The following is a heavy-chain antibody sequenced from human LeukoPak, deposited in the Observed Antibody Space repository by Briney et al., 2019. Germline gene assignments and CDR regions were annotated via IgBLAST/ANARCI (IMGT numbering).Heavy chain of an antibody. CDR1: GGSISSSSYS. CDR2: IYYSGST. D-gene: IGHD1-26*01. Sequence: NASETLSLTCTVSGGSISSSSYSWGWIRQPPGKGLEWIGSIYYSGSTYYNPSLRSRVTISVDTSKNQFSLKLSSVTAADTAVYYCARGLRYSGSYSYYYGMDVWGQGTTVTVSS. J-gene: IGHJ6*02. V-gene: IGHV4-39*01. CDR3: ARGLRYSGSYSYYYGMDV.